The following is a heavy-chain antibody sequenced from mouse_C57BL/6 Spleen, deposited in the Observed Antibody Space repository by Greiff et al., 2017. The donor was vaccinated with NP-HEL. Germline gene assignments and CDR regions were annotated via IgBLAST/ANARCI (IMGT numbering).Heavy chain of an antibody. Sequence: VQLQQSGPELVKPGASVRISCKASGYSFTDYNMNWVKQSNGKSLEWIGVINPNYGTTSYNQKFKGKATLTVDQSSSTAYMQLNSLTSEDSAVYYCAREGLGSSGLTWYFDVWGTGTTVTVSS. D-gene: IGHD3-2*02. V-gene: IGHV1-39*01. CDR1: GYSFTDYN. CDR3: AREGLGSSGLTWYFDV. J-gene: IGHJ1*03. CDR2: INPNYGTT.